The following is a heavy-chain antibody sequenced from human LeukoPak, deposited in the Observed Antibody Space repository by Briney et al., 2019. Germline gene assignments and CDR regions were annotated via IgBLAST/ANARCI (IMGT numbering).Heavy chain of an antibody. CDR2: ISSSSSDI. V-gene: IGHV3-21*01. J-gene: IGHJ3*02. Sequence: GGSLRLSCAASGFTFSAFSMNWVRQAPGKGLEWVSAISSSSSDIYYTDSVKGRFTISRDNANNFLYLQVSSLRAEDTAVYYCARGREMATGGDAFDIWGQGTMVTVSS. D-gene: IGHD5-24*01. CDR3: ARGREMATGGDAFDI. CDR1: GFTFSAFS.